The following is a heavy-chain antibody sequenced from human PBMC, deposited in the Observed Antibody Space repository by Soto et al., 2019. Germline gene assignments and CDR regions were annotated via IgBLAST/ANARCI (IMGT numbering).Heavy chain of an antibody. Sequence: EVQLVESGGGLVQPGRSLRLSCAASGFTFDDYAMHWFRQAPGKGLVWVSGISWNSGSIGYADSVKGRFTMSRDNAKNALYLQMNSLRAEDTALYYCAKDNSCLGNDAFDIWCQGTMVTVSS. CDR1: GFTFDDYA. J-gene: IGHJ3*02. CDR3: AKDNSCLGNDAFDI. V-gene: IGHV3-9*01. CDR2: ISWNSGSI. D-gene: IGHD1-26*01.